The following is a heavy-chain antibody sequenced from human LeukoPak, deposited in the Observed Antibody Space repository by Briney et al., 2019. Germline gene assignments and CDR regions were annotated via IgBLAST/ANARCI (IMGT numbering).Heavy chain of an antibody. D-gene: IGHD4-17*01. V-gene: IGHV3-23*01. CDR3: AKDPTAYFDY. CDR1: GFTFSSYA. CDR2: IGGSGGST. Sequence: GVSLRLSCAASGFTFSSYAMSWVRQAPGKGLEWVSAIGGSGGSTYYADSVKGRFTISRDNSKNTLYLQMNSLRAEDTAVYYCAKDPTAYFDYWGQGTLVTVSS. J-gene: IGHJ4*02.